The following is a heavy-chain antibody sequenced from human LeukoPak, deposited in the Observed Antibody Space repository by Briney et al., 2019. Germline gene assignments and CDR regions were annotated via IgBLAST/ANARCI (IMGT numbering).Heavy chain of an antibody. CDR1: GGSISSGSYY. CDR3: ARLHYGGNYGYYYYYMDV. Sequence: PSETLSLTCTVSGGSISSGSYYWSWIRQPAGKGLEWIGRIYSSGSTNYNPSLKSRVTISVDTSKNQFSLKLSSVTAPDTAVYYCARLHYGGNYGYYYYYMDVWGKGTTVTISS. J-gene: IGHJ6*03. D-gene: IGHD4-23*01. CDR2: IYSSGST. V-gene: IGHV4-61*02.